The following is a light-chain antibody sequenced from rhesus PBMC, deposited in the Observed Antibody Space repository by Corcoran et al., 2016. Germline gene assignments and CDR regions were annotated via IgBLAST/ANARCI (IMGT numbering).Light chain of an antibody. V-gene: IGKV3-42*03. CDR3: QQYSNWPRT. J-gene: IGKJ1*01. CDR2: GAS. Sequence: EIVMTQSPATLSLSPGERATLSCRASQSVSSSLAWYQQKPGQAPRLLIYGASSRATGIPDRFSGSGSGTAFTLTISSLEPEAFAVYYCQQYSNWPRTFGQGTKVEIK. CDR1: QSVSSS.